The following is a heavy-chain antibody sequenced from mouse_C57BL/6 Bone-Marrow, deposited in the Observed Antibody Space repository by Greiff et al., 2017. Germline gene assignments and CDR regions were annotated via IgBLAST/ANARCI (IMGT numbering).Heavy chain of an antibody. J-gene: IGHJ2*01. Sequence: VHLVESGAELVRPGTSVKMSCKASGYTFTNYWIGWAKQRPGHGLEWIGDIYPGGGYTNYNEKFKGKATLTADKSSSTAYMQFSSLTSEDSAIYYCARGDFDYWGQGTTLTVSS. CDR1: GYTFTNYW. V-gene: IGHV1-63*01. CDR3: ARGDFDY. CDR2: IYPGGGYT.